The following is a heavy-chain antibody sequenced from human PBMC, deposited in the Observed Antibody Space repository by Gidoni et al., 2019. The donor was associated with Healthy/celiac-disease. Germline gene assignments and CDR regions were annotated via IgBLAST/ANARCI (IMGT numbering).Heavy chain of an antibody. CDR1: GFTFSSYA. D-gene: IGHD2-2*01. CDR2: ISGSGGST. V-gene: IGHV3-23*01. CDR3: AKDQWDIVVVPAAPPGAFDI. J-gene: IGHJ3*02. Sequence: EVQLLESGGGLVQPGGSLRLSCAASGFTFSSYAMSWVRQAPGKGLEWVSAISGSGGSTYYADSVKGRFTISRDNSKNTLYLQMNSLRAEDTAVYYCAKDQWDIVVVPAAPPGAFDIWGQGTMVTVSS.